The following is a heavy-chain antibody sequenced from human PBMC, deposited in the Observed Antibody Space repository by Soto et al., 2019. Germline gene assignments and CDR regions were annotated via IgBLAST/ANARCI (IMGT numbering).Heavy chain of an antibody. D-gene: IGHD3-3*01. Sequence: GGSLRLSCAASGFTFSSYSMNWVRQAPGKGLEWVSYISSSSSTIYYADSVKGRFTISRDNAKNSLYLQMNSLRDEDTAVYYCARNFEGYDFWSGYPNWYFDLWGRGTLVTVSS. CDR1: GFTFSSYS. CDR3: ARNFEGYDFWSGYPNWYFDL. V-gene: IGHV3-48*02. J-gene: IGHJ2*01. CDR2: ISSSSSTI.